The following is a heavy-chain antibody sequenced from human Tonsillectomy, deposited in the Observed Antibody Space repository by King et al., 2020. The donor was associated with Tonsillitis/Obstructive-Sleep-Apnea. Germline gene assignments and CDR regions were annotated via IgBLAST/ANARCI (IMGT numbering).Heavy chain of an antibody. CDR1: GFTFSSYG. CDR3: AKVLIHGQNTLDDAFDI. J-gene: IGHJ3*02. CDR2: ISYDGSNK. V-gene: IGHV3-30*18. Sequence: VQLVESGGGVVQPGRSLRLSCAASGFTFSSYGMHWVRQAPGKGLEWVADISYDGSNKYYADSVKGRFTISRDNSKNTLYLQMNSLRAEATAVYYCAKVLIHGQNTLDDAFDIWGQGTMVIVSS. D-gene: IGHD1/OR15-1a*01.